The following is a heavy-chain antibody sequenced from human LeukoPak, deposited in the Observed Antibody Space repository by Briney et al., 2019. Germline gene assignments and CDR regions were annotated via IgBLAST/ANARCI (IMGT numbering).Heavy chain of an antibody. V-gene: IGHV4-4*02. CDR1: GGSISSSNW. Sequence: SGTLSLTCAVSGGSISSSNWWSWVRQPPGKGLEWIGEIYHSGSTNYNPSLKSRVTISVDKSKNQFSLKLSSVTAADTAVYYCARIEAVTRGYNHAYYFDYWGQGTLVTVSS. CDR3: ARIEAVTRGYNHAYYFDY. J-gene: IGHJ4*02. CDR2: IYHSGST. D-gene: IGHD5-18*01.